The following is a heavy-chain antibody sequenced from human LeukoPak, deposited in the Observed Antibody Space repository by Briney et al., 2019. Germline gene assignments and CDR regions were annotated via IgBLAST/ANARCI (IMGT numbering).Heavy chain of an antibody. CDR3: ARVDDYGDNYYMDV. CDR2: INPNSGGT. Sequence: ASVKVSCKASGYTFTGYYMHWVRQAPGQGLEWMGWINPNSGGTNYAQKFQGRVTMTRDTSISTAYMGLSSLRSEDTAVYYCARVDDYGDNYYMDVWGQGTLVTVSS. CDR1: GYTFTGYY. J-gene: IGHJ4*02. D-gene: IGHD4-17*01. V-gene: IGHV1-2*02.